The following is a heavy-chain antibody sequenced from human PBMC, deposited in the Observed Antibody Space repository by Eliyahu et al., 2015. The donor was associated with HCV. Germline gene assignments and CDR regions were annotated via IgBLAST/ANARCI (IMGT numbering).Heavy chain of an antibody. CDR3: AKDTRSAARGVLDV. V-gene: IGHV3-23*04. CDR1: GFXFXTSA. CDR2: ISGGXGTT. D-gene: IGHD3-10*01. Sequence: EVQLVESGGGLVQPGGXLRLSCAAXGFXFXTSAMSWVRQAPGKGLEWVSSISGGXGTTSYADSVKGRFTISRDNSKNTLYLQMNCLRAEDTAVYYCAKDTRSAARGVLDVWGQGTMVTVSS. J-gene: IGHJ3*01.